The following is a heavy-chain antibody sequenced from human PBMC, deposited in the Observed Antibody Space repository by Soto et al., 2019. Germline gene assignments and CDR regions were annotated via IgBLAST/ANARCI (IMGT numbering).Heavy chain of an antibody. V-gene: IGHV3-74*01. CDR1: SFTFSSYW. J-gene: IGHJ6*02. CDR2: ISNGGSST. Sequence: HPGGSLRLSCAASSFTFSSYWMHWVRQAPGKGLVWVSGISNGGSSTSYAASVKGRFTISRDNAKNTLYLQMNSLRAEDTAVYYCAVLPPPPYGLGVWGQGNTVIVSS. CDR3: AVLPPPPYGLGV. D-gene: IGHD2-8*01.